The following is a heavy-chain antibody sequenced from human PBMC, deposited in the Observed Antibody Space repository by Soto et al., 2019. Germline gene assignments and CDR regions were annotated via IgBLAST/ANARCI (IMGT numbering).Heavy chain of an antibody. CDR1: GYTFTSYA. CDR3: ARDLSWELPYPPNYYYYGMDV. J-gene: IGHJ6*02. D-gene: IGHD1-26*01. CDR2: INAGNGNT. V-gene: IGHV1-3*01. Sequence: ASVKVSCKASGYTFTSYAMHWVRQAPGQRLEWMGWINAGNGNTKYSQKFQGRVTITRDTSASTAYMELSSLRSEDTAVYYCARDLSWELPYPPNYYYYGMDVWGQGTTVTVSS.